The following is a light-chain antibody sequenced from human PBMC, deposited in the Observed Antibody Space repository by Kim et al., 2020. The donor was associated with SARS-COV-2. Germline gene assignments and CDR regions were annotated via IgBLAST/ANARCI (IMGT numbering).Light chain of an antibody. CDR2: DVT. Sequence: GQSITIACTGTSSDIGSYNYVSWYQQHPGKAPKLMIDDVTKRPSGISNRFSGSKSGNTASLTISGLQAEDEADYYCSSYTSSSTMVFGGGTQLTVL. CDR1: SSDIGSYNY. V-gene: IGLV2-14*03. J-gene: IGLJ2*01. CDR3: SSYTSSSTMV.